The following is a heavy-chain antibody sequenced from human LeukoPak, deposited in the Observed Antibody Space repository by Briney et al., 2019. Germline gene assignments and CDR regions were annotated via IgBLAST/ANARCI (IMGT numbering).Heavy chain of an antibody. CDR1: GGTFSSYA. D-gene: IGHD6-13*01. J-gene: IGHJ6*03. CDR3: ARSTIPGIAAAGQGYYYYYMDV. Sequence: ASVTVSCKASGGTFSSYAISWVRQAPGQGLEWMGGIIPSFGTANYAQKFQGRVTITADESTSKAYMEMSSLRSEDTAVYYCARSTIPGIAAAGQGYYYYYMDVWGKGSTVTISS. V-gene: IGHV1-69*13. CDR2: IIPSFGTA.